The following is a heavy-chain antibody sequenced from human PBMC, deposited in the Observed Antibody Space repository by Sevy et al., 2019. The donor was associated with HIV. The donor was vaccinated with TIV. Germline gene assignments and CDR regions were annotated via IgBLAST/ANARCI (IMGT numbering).Heavy chain of an antibody. CDR1: GFTFSSSA. CDR3: ARVYSGSYCDAFDI. V-gene: IGHV3-64*01. J-gene: IGHJ3*02. CDR2: ISSNGGST. D-gene: IGHD1-26*01. Sequence: GGSLRLSCAASGFTFSSSAMHWVRQAPGKGLEYVSAISSNGGSTYYANSVKGRFTISRDNSKNTLYLQMGSLRAEDMAVYYCARVYSGSYCDAFDIWGQGTMVTVSS.